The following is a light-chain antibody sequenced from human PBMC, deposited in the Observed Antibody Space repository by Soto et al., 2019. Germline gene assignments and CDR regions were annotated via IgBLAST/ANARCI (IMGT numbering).Light chain of an antibody. J-gene: IGKJ1*01. CDR1: QGITNY. V-gene: IGKV1-27*01. CDR2: SAS. Sequence: DIQMTQSPSSLSASVGDRVTITCRASQGITNYLAWYQQKPGKVPKLLIYSASTLQSGVPSRFSGSGSGTEFTLTISSLQPEDVANYYCQKYDRAPRTFGQGTKVEIK. CDR3: QKYDRAPRT.